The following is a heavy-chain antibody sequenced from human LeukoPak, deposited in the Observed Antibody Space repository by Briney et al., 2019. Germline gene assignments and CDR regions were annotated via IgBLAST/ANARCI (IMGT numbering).Heavy chain of an antibody. Sequence: ASVKVSCKASGYTFTSYYINWVRQATGQGLEWMGWMNPNSGNTGYAQKFQGRVTMTRNTSISTAYMELNSLRSEDTAVYYCARGSGSGSYGPWDYYYYMDVWGKGTTVTISS. D-gene: IGHD3-10*01. CDR3: ARGSGSGSYGPWDYYYYMDV. CDR2: MNPNSGNT. V-gene: IGHV1-8*01. CDR1: GYTFTSYY. J-gene: IGHJ6*03.